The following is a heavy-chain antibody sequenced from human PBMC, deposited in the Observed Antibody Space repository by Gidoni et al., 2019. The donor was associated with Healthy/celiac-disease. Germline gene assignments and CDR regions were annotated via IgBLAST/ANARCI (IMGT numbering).Heavy chain of an antibody. Sequence: EVQLVESGGGLVQPGGSLRLSGAASGFTFSSYWMHWVRQAPGKGRVWVSRINSDGSSTSYADSVKGRFTISRDNAKNTLYLQMNSLRAEDTAVYYCARGAGLVDGDPRWYFDYWGQGTLVTVSS. CDR2: INSDGSST. CDR3: ARGAGLVDGDPRWYFDY. CDR1: GFTFSSYW. V-gene: IGHV3-74*01. D-gene: IGHD2-21*02. J-gene: IGHJ4*02.